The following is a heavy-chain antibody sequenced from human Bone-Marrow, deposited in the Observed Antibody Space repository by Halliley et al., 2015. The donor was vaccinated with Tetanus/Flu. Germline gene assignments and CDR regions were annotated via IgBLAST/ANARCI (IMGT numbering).Heavy chain of an antibody. D-gene: IGHD1-26*01. CDR2: ISGKGVST. V-gene: IGHV3-23*01. CDR3: SKVAWEMATITYYFDY. Sequence: AISGKGVSTYYAASVKGRITLSRDNSKNKVYLHMSGLRVEDSAVYFCSKVAWEMATITYYFDYWGQGSLVTVSS. J-gene: IGHJ4*02.